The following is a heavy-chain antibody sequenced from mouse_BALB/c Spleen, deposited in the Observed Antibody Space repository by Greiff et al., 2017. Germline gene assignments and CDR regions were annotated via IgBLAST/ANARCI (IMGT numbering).Heavy chain of an antibody. D-gene: IGHD1-2*01. V-gene: IGHV1S81*02. CDR2: INPSNGRT. Sequence: VQLQQPGAELVKPGASVKLSCKASGYTFTSYWMHWVKQRPGQGLEWIGEINPSNGRTNYNEKFKSKATLTVDKSSSTAYMQLSSLTSEDSAVYYCARGLRPRYFDYWGQGTTLTVSS. CDR1: GYTFTSYW. J-gene: IGHJ2*01. CDR3: ARGLRPRYFDY.